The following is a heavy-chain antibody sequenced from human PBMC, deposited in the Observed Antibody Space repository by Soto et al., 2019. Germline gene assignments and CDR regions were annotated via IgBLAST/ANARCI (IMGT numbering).Heavy chain of an antibody. Sequence: PGGSLRLSCAASGFTFSSYAMSWVRQAPGKGLEWVSAISGSGGSTYYADSVKGRFTISRDNSKNTLYLQMNSLRAEDTAVYYCAKDGITIFGVAPYYFDYWGQGTLVTVSS. CDR3: AKDGITIFGVAPYYFDY. J-gene: IGHJ4*02. D-gene: IGHD3-3*01. V-gene: IGHV3-23*01. CDR2: ISGSGGST. CDR1: GFTFSSYA.